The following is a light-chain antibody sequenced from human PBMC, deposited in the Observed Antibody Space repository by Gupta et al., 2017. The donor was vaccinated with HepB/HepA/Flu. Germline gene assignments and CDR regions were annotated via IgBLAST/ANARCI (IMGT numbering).Light chain of an antibody. J-gene: IGKJ2*02. CDR3: QQYGASSST. CDR2: GGS. CDR1: QSVTSY. Sequence: EIVSTQSPGTLSLSPGERATLSCGASQSVTSYLAWYQQKPGQAPRLLIYGGSTRATGIPDRFSGSGSGTDFTLTISRVEPEDFAMYYCQQYGASSSTFGQGTKLEIK. V-gene: IGKV3-20*01.